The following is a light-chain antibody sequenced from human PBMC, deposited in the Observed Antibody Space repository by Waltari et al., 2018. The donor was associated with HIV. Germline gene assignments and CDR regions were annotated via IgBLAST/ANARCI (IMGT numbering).Light chain of an antibody. J-gene: IGLJ2*01. CDR3: AAWDDSRNGEVI. CDR2: SNN. Sequence: QSVLTQPPSASGTPGQRVTISCSGRTSNIGRNSVNWYQQVPGTAPKLLIYSNNQRPSGVPDRFSGSKSGNSASLAISGLRSEDEADYYCAAWDDSRNGEVIFGGGTKLTVL. V-gene: IGLV1-44*01. CDR1: TSNIGRNS.